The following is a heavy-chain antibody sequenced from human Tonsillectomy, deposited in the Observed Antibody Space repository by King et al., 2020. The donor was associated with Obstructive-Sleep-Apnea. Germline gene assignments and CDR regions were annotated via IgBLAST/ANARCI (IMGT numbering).Heavy chain of an antibody. CDR1: GFTFSSYD. J-gene: IGHJ4*02. CDR3: AKDDAVAGTTFDY. CDR2: IRYDGSNK. V-gene: IGHV3-30*02. D-gene: IGHD6-19*01. Sequence: VQLVESGGGVVQTGRSLRLSCAASGFTFSSYDMHWVRQAPGKGLEWVAFIRYDGSNKYYADSVKGRFTISRDNSKNTLYLQMNSLRAEDTAVYYCAKDDAVAGTTFDYWGQGTLVTVSS.